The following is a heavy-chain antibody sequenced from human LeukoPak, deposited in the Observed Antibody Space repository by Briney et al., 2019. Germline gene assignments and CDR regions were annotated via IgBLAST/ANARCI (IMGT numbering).Heavy chain of an antibody. Sequence: SGGSLRLSCAASGFTFSSYGMHWVRQAPGKGLEWVAVISYDGSNKYYADSVKGRFTISRDNSKNTLYLQMNSLRAEDTAVYYCARVKGYYEKSKGYYYMDVWGKGTTVTISS. D-gene: IGHD3-22*01. V-gene: IGHV3-30*03. CDR3: ARVKGYYEKSKGYYYMDV. CDR2: ISYDGSNK. CDR1: GFTFSSYG. J-gene: IGHJ6*03.